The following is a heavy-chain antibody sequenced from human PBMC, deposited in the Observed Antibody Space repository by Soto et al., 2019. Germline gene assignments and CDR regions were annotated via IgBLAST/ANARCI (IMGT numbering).Heavy chain of an antibody. D-gene: IGHD3-10*01. J-gene: IGHJ6*02. Sequence: LRLSCAASGFTFSSYGMHWVRQAPGKGLEWVAVIWYDGSNKYYADSVKGRFTISRDNSKNTLYLQMNSLRAEDTAVYYCAKDRGEYCYGMDVWGQGTTVTVSS. CDR2: IWYDGSNK. V-gene: IGHV3-33*06. CDR1: GFTFSSYG. CDR3: AKDRGEYCYGMDV.